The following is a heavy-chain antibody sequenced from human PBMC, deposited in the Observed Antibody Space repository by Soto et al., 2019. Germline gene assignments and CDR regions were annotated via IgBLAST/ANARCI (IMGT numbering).Heavy chain of an antibody. D-gene: IGHD6-13*01. Sequence: AETLSLTCAVYGGSFSGYYCIFIRHAPCKWLEWIGEINHSGSTNYNPSLKSRVTISVDTSKNQFSPKLSSVTAADTAVYYCARVKGMHRRVHEQQLACFDYWGQGTLVTVSS. CDR3: ARVKGMHRRVHEQQLACFDY. J-gene: IGHJ4*02. V-gene: IGHV4-34*01. CDR2: INHSGST. CDR1: GGSFSGYY.